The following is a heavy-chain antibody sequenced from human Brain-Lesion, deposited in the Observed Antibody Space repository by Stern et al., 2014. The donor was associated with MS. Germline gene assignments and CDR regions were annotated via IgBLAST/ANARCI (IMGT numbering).Heavy chain of an antibody. CDR1: GGSIGRSSYY. Sequence: QVQLQESGPGLVKPSETLSLTCTVSGGSIGRSSYYWGWIRQPPGKGLEWIGNIFYTGSTFYHPSLKSRVTLSADTSNNHFSPSMNSVTAADTAVYYCARGAGVFDSWGQGTLVTVSP. CDR2: IFYTGST. J-gene: IGHJ4*02. V-gene: IGHV4-39*02. CDR3: ARGAGVFDS. D-gene: IGHD6-19*01.